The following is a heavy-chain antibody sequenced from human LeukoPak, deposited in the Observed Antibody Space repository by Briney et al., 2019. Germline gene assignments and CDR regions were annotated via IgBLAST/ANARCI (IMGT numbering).Heavy chain of an antibody. CDR1: GYTFTSYG. Sequence: ASVKVSCKASGYTFTSYGISWVRQAPGQGLEWMGWISAYNGNTNYAQKLQGRVTMTTDTSTSTAYMELRSLRSDDTAVYYCARSEIIVGATPGGFDYWGQGTLVTVSS. D-gene: IGHD1-26*01. CDR2: ISAYNGNT. V-gene: IGHV1-18*01. CDR3: ARSEIIVGATPGGFDY. J-gene: IGHJ4*02.